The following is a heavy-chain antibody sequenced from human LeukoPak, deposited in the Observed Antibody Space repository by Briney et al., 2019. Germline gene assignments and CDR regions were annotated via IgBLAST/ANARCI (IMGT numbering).Heavy chain of an antibody. CDR1: GFTFSSYA. Sequence: GGSLRLSCAASGFTFSSYAMSWVRQAPGKGLEWVSAISGSGGSTYYADSVKGRFTISRDNSKNTLYLQMNSLRAEDTAVYYCAKTLGDYGDYADYYYYGMDVWGKGTTVTVSS. CDR2: ISGSGGST. J-gene: IGHJ6*04. V-gene: IGHV3-23*01. CDR3: AKTLGDYGDYADYYYYGMDV. D-gene: IGHD4-17*01.